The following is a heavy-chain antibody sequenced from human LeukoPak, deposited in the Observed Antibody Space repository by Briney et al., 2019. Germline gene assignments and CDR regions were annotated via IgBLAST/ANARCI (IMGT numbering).Heavy chain of an antibody. V-gene: IGHV4-34*01. J-gene: IGHJ4*02. CDR1: GGSFSGYY. D-gene: IGHD3-16*01. Sequence: SETLSLTCAVYGGSFSGYYWSWIRQPPGKGLEWIGEINHSGSTNYNPSLKGRVTISVDTSKNQFSLKLSSVTAADTAVYYCARGVSVDYWGQGTLVTVSS. CDR2: INHSGST. CDR3: ARGVSVDY.